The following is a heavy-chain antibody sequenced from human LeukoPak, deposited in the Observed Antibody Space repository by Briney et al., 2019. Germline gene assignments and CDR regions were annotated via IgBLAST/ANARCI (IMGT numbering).Heavy chain of an antibody. CDR3: ATDVYIWMELPQREYNWFDS. D-gene: IGHD3-10*01. CDR1: GYTLTELS. Sequence: ASVKVSCQVSGYTLTELSMHWVRQAPGKGLEWMGGVDPEDGETIYAQKFQDRVTLTTDTSTNTAYMELRSLRSDDPAVYYCATDVYIWMELPQREYNWFDSWGQGTLVTVSS. J-gene: IGHJ5*01. CDR2: VDPEDGET. V-gene: IGHV1-24*01.